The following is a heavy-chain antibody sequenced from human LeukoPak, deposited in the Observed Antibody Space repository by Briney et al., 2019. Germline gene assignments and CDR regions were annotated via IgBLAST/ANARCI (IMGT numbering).Heavy chain of an antibody. Sequence: ASVKVSFKSSGYTFTSYDINWVRQATGQGLEWMGWMNPNSGNTGYAQKFQGRVTMTRNTSISTAYMELSSLRSEDTAVYYCALDYGDYVFDYWGQGALVTVSS. V-gene: IGHV1-8*01. CDR1: GYTFTSYD. CDR2: MNPNSGNT. CDR3: ALDYGDYVFDY. D-gene: IGHD4-17*01. J-gene: IGHJ4*02.